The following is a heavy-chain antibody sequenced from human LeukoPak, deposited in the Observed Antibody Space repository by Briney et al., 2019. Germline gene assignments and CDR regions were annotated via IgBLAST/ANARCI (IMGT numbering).Heavy chain of an antibody. CDR1: GFTFSSYW. D-gene: IGHD1-7*01. CDR3: VKDSGGNYDY. V-gene: IGHV3-74*01. J-gene: IGHJ4*02. Sequence: GGSLRLSCAASGFTFSSYWIHWVRQVPGKGLVWVSRIDYDGSITNYADSVKGRFTISRDNARNTLYLQMNSLRVDDTAVYYCVKDSGGNYDYWGQGTLVTVSS. CDR2: IDYDGSIT.